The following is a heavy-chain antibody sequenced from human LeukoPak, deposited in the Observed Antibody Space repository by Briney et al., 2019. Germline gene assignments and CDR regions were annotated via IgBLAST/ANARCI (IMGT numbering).Heavy chain of an antibody. J-gene: IGHJ3*02. Sequence: PSETLSLTCTVSVGSISSYYWSWIRQPPGKGLEWIGYIYYSGSTNYNPSLKSRVTISVDTSKNQFSLKLSSVTAADTAVYYCARDLGSLRGTDAFDIWGQGTMVAVSS. CDR1: VGSISSYY. CDR2: IYYSGST. D-gene: IGHD4-17*01. CDR3: ARDLGSLRGTDAFDI. V-gene: IGHV4-59*01.